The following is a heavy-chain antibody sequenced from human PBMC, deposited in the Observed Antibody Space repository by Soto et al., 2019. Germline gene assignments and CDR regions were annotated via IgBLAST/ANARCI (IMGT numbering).Heavy chain of an antibody. Sequence: LRLSYAACVFSVISYSMHWVRQAPGKGLEWVAVISYDGSKKYYADSVKGRFTISRDNSKNTLYLQMNSLRAEDTTVYYCAKSFGAIAATAFDMWGQGTMVTVSS. CDR3: AKSFGAIAATAFDM. CDR1: VFSVISYS. V-gene: IGHV3-30*18. D-gene: IGHD2-15*01. J-gene: IGHJ3*02. CDR2: ISYDGSKK.